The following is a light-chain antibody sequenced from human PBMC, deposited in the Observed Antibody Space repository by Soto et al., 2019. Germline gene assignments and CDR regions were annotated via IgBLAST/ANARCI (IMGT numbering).Light chain of an antibody. CDR1: SNDVGGYKY. CDR2: EVN. CDR3: SSYSSNNILSYV. Sequence: QSALTQPASVSGAPGQSITISCTGTSNDVGGYKYVSWYQQRPGTPPKLIMFEVNNRPSGVSDRFSGSRSANTASLTISGLQAQDEADYYCSSYSSNNILSYVFGTGTKLTVL. V-gene: IGLV2-14*03. J-gene: IGLJ1*01.